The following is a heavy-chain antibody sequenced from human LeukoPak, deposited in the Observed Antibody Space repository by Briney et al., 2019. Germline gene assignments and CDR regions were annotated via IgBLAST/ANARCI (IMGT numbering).Heavy chain of an antibody. J-gene: IGHJ6*03. Sequence: SETLSLTCTVSGGSISSSSYYWGWIRQPPGKGLEWIGSIYYSGSTYYNPSLKSRVTISVDTSKNQFSLKLSSVTAADTAVYYCARGRSGHYYYYMDVWGKGTTVTVSS. CDR2: IYYSGST. D-gene: IGHD3-10*01. CDR3: ARGRSGHYYYYMDV. CDR1: GGSISSSSYY. V-gene: IGHV4-39*07.